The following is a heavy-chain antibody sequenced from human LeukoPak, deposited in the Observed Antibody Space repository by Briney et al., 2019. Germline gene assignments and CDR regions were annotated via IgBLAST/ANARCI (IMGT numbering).Heavy chain of an antibody. J-gene: IGHJ4*02. Sequence: ASVKVSCKASGYTFTGYHMHWVRQAPGQGPEWMGWINPNSGASNYAQKFQGRVTMTRDTSISTAYMELSRLRSDDTAVYYCARDGGSILTGYIGYWGQGTLVTVSS. CDR3: ARDGGSILTGYIGY. V-gene: IGHV1-2*02. CDR2: INPNSGAS. CDR1: GYTFTGYH. D-gene: IGHD3-9*01.